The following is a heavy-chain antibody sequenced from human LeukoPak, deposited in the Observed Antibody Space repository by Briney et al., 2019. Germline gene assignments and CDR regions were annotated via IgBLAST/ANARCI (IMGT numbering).Heavy chain of an antibody. Sequence: GGSLRLSCAASGFTFSNYGMSWVRQAPGKGLEWVSAMSGSGGSTYYADSVKGRFTISRDNSKNTLYLQMNSLRAEDTAVYYCAKDGYYDSSGYHPSPFRYWGQGTLVTVSS. D-gene: IGHD3-22*01. J-gene: IGHJ4*02. CDR3: AKDGYYDSSGYHPSPFRY. V-gene: IGHV3-23*01. CDR1: GFTFSNYG. CDR2: MSGSGGST.